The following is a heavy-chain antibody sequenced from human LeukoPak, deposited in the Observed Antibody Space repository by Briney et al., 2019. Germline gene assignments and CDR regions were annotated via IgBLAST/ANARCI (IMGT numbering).Heavy chain of an antibody. V-gene: IGHV4-34*01. CDR1: GGSFSGYY. CDR2: INHSGST. J-gene: IGHJ4*02. D-gene: IGHD2-15*01. CDR3: ARHRRSKKRYCSGGSCYYYFDY. Sequence: SETLSLTCAVYGGSFSGYYWSWVRQPPGKGLEWIGEINHSGSTNYNPSLKSRVTISVDTSKNQFSLKLSSVTAADTAVYYCARHRRSKKRYCSGGSCYYYFDYWGQGTLVTVSS.